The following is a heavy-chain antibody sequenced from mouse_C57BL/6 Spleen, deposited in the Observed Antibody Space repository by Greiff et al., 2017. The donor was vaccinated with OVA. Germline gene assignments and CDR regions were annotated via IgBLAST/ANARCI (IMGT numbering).Heavy chain of an antibody. V-gene: IGHV1-18*01. CDR2: INPNNGGT. Sequence: EVQLQQSGPELVKPGASVKIPCKASGYTFTDYNMDWVKQSHGKSLEWIGDINPNNGGTIYNQKFKGKATLTVDKSSSTAYMELRSLTSEDTAVYYCARSYYANWYFDVWGTGTTVTVSS. D-gene: IGHD1-1*01. CDR3: ARSYYANWYFDV. CDR1: GYTFTDYN. J-gene: IGHJ1*03.